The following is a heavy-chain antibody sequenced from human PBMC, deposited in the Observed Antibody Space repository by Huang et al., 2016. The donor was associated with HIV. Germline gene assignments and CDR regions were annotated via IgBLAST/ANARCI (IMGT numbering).Heavy chain of an antibody. V-gene: IGHV4-34*02. CDR3: ARGFNYYASDNLGVYYFDS. J-gene: IGHJ4*02. D-gene: IGHD3-10*01. CDR1: GGAFRGSS. CDR2: INHNGKI. Sequence: QVQLKQWGAGLLKPSETLSLTCAVYGGAFRGSSWTWIRQFPEKGLEWIGDINHNGKIIYNPSLRSRVTISTDTSKNHFSLHLTSVTAADTALYYCARGFNYYASDNLGVYYFDSWGLVTLVTVSP.